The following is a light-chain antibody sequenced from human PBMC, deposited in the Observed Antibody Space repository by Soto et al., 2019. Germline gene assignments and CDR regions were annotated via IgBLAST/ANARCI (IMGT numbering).Light chain of an antibody. CDR2: DIN. Sequence: QSARTQPASVSGSPGQSITISCTGTSSGLGNYNLVSWYQQYPGKAPKLMIYDINNRPSGVSNRFSGSKSGNTASLTISGLQAEDEADYYCVSYTTSASYVFGTGTKVTVL. J-gene: IGLJ1*01. CDR3: VSYTTSASYV. V-gene: IGLV2-14*02. CDR1: SSGLGNYNL.